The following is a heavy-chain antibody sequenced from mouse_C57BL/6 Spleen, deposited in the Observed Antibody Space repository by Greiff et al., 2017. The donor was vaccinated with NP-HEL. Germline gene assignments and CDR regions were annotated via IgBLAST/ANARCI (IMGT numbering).Heavy chain of an antibody. J-gene: IGHJ2*01. V-gene: IGHV1-64*01. CDR3: ARGFITTNYFDY. Sequence: VQLQQPGAELVKPGASVKLSCKASGYTFTSYWMHWVKQRPGQGLEWIGMIHPNSGSTNYNEKFKSKATLTVDKSSSTAYMQLSSLTSEDSAVYYCARGFITTNYFDYWGQGTTLTVSS. D-gene: IGHD1-1*01. CDR2: IHPNSGST. CDR1: GYTFTSYW.